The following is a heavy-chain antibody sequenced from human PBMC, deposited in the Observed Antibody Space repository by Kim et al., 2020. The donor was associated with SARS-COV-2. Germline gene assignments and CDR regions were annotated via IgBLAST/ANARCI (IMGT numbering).Heavy chain of an antibody. Sequence: ASVKVSCKVSGYTLTELSMHWVRQAPGKGLEWMGGFDPEDGETIYAQKFQGRVTMTEDTSTDTAYMELSSLRSEDTAVYYCAVLSVTMIVPGHAFDIWGQGKMVTVSS. D-gene: IGHD3-22*01. CDR3: AVLSVTMIVPGHAFDI. CDR2: FDPEDGET. V-gene: IGHV1-24*01. CDR1: GYTLTELS. J-gene: IGHJ3*02.